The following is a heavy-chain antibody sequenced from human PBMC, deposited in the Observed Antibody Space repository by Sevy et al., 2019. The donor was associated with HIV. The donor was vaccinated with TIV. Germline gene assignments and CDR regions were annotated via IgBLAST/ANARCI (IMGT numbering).Heavy chain of an antibody. CDR2: ISYDGSNK. J-gene: IGHJ3*02. Sequence: GGSLRLSCAASGFTFSSYAMHWVRQAPGKGLEWVAVISYDGSNKYYADSVKGRFTISRDNSKNTLYLQMYSLRAEDTAVYYCARDTKLHYSNYDAFDIWGQGTMVTVSS. CDR3: ARDTKLHYSNYDAFDI. V-gene: IGHV3-30-3*01. D-gene: IGHD4-4*01. CDR1: GFTFSSYA.